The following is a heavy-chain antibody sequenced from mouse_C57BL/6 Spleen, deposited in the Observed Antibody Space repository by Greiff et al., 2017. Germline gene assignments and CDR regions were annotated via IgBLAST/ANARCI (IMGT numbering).Heavy chain of an antibody. CDR3: TRDHWDVGDWYCDV. J-gene: IGHJ1*03. CDR1: GFTFSSYA. D-gene: IGHD4-1*01. V-gene: IGHV5-9-1*02. Sequence: DVQLVESGEGLVKPGGSLKLSCAASGFTFSSYAMSWVRQTPEKRLEWVAYISSGGDYIYYADTVKGRFTISRDNARNTLYLQMSSLKSEDTAMYYCTRDHWDVGDWYCDVWGTGTTVTVSS. CDR2: ISSGGDYI.